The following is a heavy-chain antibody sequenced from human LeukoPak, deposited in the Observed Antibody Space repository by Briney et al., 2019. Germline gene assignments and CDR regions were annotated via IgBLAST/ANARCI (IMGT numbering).Heavy chain of an antibody. CDR1: GFTFSDYA. CDR3: AKDRYSNYGNWFDP. V-gene: IGHV3-23*01. Sequence: PGGSLRLSCAASGFTFSDYAMNWVRQAPGKGLEWVSGISGSGGSTYYADSVRGRFTISRDNSKNTLCLQMNSLRAEDTAVYYCAKDRYSNYGNWFDPWGQGTLVTVFS. CDR2: ISGSGGST. D-gene: IGHD4-11*01. J-gene: IGHJ5*02.